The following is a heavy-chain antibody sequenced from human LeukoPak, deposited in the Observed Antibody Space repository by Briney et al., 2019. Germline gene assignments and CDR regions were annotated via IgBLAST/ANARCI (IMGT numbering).Heavy chain of an antibody. D-gene: IGHD2-2*01. CDR1: GGSFSGYY. CDR2: INHSGST. Sequence: SSETLSLTCAVYGGSFSGYYWSWIRQPPRKGLEWIGEINHSGSTNYNPPLKSRVTISVDTSKNQFSLKLSSVTAADTAVYYCARVGRLYCSSTSCYEIYWYFDLWGRGTLVTVSS. CDR3: ARVGRLYCSSTSCYEIYWYFDL. V-gene: IGHV4-34*01. J-gene: IGHJ2*01.